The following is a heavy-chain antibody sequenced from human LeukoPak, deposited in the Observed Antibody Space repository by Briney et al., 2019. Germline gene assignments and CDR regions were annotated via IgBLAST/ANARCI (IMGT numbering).Heavy chain of an antibody. Sequence: PGGSLRLSCAASGFTFSGYSMNWVRQAPGKGLEWVGRIKSKTDGGTTDYAAPVKGRFTISRDDSKNTLYLQMNSLKTEDTAVYYCTTVYCTNGVCYTSDYWGQGTLVTVSS. V-gene: IGHV3-15*01. CDR3: TTVYCTNGVCYTSDY. D-gene: IGHD2-8*01. CDR1: GFTFSGYS. J-gene: IGHJ4*02. CDR2: IKSKTDGGTT.